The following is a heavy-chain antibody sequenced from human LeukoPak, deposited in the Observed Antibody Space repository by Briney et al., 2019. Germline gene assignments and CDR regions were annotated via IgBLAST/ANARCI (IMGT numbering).Heavy chain of an antibody. CDR3: ARGGGLDV. J-gene: IGHJ6*02. Sequence: PGGSLRLSCVDSGFTFTNAWMSWVRQAPGKGLEWVASINHNGNVNYYVDSVKGRFTISRDNAKNSLYLQMSNLRAEDTAVYFCARGGGLDVWGQGATVTVSS. D-gene: IGHD3-16*01. V-gene: IGHV3-7*03. CDR2: INHNGNVN. CDR1: GFTFTNAW.